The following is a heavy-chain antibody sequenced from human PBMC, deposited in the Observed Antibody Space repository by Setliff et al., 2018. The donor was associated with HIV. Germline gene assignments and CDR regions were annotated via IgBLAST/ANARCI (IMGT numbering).Heavy chain of an antibody. V-gene: IGHV3-23*01. CDR3: VKVSRGTVVRGVILVGYFDY. J-gene: IGHJ4*02. Sequence: GGSLRLSCAASGFTFSNYVMSWVRQTPGKGLEWVSVNSSSGGRTYHADSVKGRFTISRDNSKNTLYLQMSSLRVEDTAVYYCVKVSRGTVVRGVILVGYFDYWGQGTLVTVSS. CDR2: NSSSGGRT. D-gene: IGHD3-10*02. CDR1: GFTFSNYV.